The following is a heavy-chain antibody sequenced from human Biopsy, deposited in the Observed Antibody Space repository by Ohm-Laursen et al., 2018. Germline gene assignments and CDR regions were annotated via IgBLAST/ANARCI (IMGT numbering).Heavy chain of an antibody. CDR2: IFYDGSNT. J-gene: IGHJ6*02. CDR1: GFSFSSYG. Sequence: SLRLSCAASGFSFSSYGMQWVRQAPGKGLEWVAFIFYDGSNTYYADSVKGRFTISRDNSRDTLYLQMSSLRAEDTAVCYCAKDRYNYTPIGGFSMDVWGQGTTVTVSS. V-gene: IGHV3-30*18. D-gene: IGHD5-18*01. CDR3: AKDRYNYTPIGGFSMDV.